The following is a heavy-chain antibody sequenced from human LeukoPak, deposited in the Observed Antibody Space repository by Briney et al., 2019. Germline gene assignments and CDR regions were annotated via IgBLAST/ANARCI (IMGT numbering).Heavy chain of an antibody. CDR1: GFTFTSYG. D-gene: IGHD6-19*01. CDR2: ISVYNGNT. Sequence: ASVKVSCKASGFTFTSYGISWVRQAPGQGLEWMGWISVYNGNTNYAQKLQGRVTMTTDTSTSTAYMELRSLRSDDTAVYYCARDIDSSGWFWFDPWGQGTLVTVSS. J-gene: IGHJ5*02. CDR3: ARDIDSSGWFWFDP. V-gene: IGHV1-18*01.